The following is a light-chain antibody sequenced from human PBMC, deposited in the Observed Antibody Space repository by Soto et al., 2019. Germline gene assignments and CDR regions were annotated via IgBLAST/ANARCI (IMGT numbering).Light chain of an antibody. Sequence: EIVMTQSPATLSVSPGERATLSCRASQSVSRKLVWYQQKPGQAPRLLIYDTSNRATGIPDRFSGSGSGTEFTLTISRLQSEDFAVYYCQQYNTWTSITFGQGTRLEIK. CDR1: QSVSRK. V-gene: IGKV3-15*01. CDR2: DTS. CDR3: QQYNTWTSIT. J-gene: IGKJ5*01.